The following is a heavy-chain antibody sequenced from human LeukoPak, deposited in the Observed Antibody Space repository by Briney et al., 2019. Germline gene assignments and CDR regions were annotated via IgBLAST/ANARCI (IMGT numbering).Heavy chain of an antibody. J-gene: IGHJ6*03. CDR1: GGSFSGYY. Sequence: SETLSLTCAVYGGSFSGYYWSWIRQPPGKGLEWIGEINHSESANYNPSLRSRVTISADTSKNQFSLKLTSVTAADTAVYYCARDPGFCSGANCPYYSYYMVVWGKGTTVTVFS. CDR2: INHSESA. CDR3: ARDPGFCSGANCPYYSYYMVV. V-gene: IGHV4-34*01. D-gene: IGHD2-15*01.